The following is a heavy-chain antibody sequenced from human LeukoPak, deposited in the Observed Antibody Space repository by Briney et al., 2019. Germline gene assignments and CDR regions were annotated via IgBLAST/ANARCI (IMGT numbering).Heavy chain of an antibody. CDR1: GGPISSHY. CDR2: IYSSGRI. Sequence: SETLSLTCTVSGGPISSHYWSWIRQPPGKGLQRIGYIYSSGRINYNPSLRSRVTISVDTSKTQFSLKLSSVTAADTAVYYCARTLVGATHNWFDPWGQGTLVTVSS. D-gene: IGHD1-26*01. J-gene: IGHJ5*02. CDR3: ARTLVGATHNWFDP. V-gene: IGHV4-59*11.